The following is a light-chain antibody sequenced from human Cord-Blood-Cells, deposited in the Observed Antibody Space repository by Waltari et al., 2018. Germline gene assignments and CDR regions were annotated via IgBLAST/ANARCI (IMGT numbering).Light chain of an antibody. Sequence: QSALTQPRSVSGSPGQSVTIPCPGSSSDVVGYEYGSWYQQHPGKAPKLMIYDVSKRPSGVPDRFSGSKSGNTASLTISGLQAEDEADYYCCSYAGSYTWVFGGGTKLTVL. CDR3: CSYAGSYTWV. CDR2: DVS. V-gene: IGLV2-11*01. J-gene: IGLJ3*02. CDR1: SSDVVGYEY.